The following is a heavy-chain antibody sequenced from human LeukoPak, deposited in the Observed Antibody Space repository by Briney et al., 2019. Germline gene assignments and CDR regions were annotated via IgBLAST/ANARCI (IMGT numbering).Heavy chain of an antibody. D-gene: IGHD1-26*01. CDR3: ARDRVSGSYSGYFDY. CDR1: GGTFSSYA. CDR2: IIPIFGTA. J-gene: IGHJ4*02. Sequence: GASVKGSCKASGGTFSSYAISWVRQAPGQGLEWMGRIIPIFGTANYAQKFQGRVTITTDESTSTAYMELSSLRSEDTAVYYCARDRVSGSYSGYFDYWGQGTLVTVSS. V-gene: IGHV1-69*05.